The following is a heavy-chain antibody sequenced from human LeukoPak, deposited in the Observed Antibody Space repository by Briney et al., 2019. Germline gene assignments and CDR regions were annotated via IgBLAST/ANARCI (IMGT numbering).Heavy chain of an antibody. CDR2: ISSRSSAT. J-gene: IGHJ5*02. CDR1: GFTFSTYS. D-gene: IGHD4-17*01. CDR3: ARGAGDPQRFDP. Sequence: GGSLRLSCAASGFTFSTYSMNWVRQAPGKGLEWVAYISSRSSATYYADSVKGRFTISRDNAKNSLYLQMNSLRDEDTAVYYCARGAGDPQRFDPWGQGTLVTVSS. V-gene: IGHV3-48*02.